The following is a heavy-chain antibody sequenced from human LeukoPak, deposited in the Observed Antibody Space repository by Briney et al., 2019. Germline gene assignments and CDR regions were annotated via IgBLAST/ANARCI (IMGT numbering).Heavy chain of an antibody. CDR2: ISYDGSNK. Sequence: GGSLRLSCAASGFTFSSYAMHWVRQAPGKGLEWVAVISYDGSNKYYADSVKGRFTISRDNSKNTLYLQMNSLRAEDTAVYYCARDLSGYGYRGFDYWGQGSLVTVSS. CDR1: GFTFSSYA. J-gene: IGHJ4*02. V-gene: IGHV3-30-3*01. D-gene: IGHD2-2*03. CDR3: ARDLSGYGYRGFDY.